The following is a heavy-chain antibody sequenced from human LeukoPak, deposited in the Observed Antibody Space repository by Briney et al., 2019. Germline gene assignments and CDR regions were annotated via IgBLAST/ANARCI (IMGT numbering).Heavy chain of an antibody. CDR1: GGSTSSGDYY. J-gene: IGHJ6*02. CDR3: ASVASSWPNYYYYYGMDV. Sequence: SQTLSLTCTVSGGSTSSGDYYWSWIRQPPGKGLEWIGYIYYSGSTYYNPSLKSRVTISVDTSKNQFSLKLSSVTAADTAVYYCASVASSWPNYYYYYGMDVWGQGTTVTVSS. D-gene: IGHD6-13*01. V-gene: IGHV4-30-4*01. CDR2: IYYSGST.